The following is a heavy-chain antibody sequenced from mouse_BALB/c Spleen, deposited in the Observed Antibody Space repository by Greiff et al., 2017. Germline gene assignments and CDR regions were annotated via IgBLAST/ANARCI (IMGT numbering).Heavy chain of an antibody. V-gene: IGHV5-6-5*01. J-gene: IGHJ2*01. CDR3: ARDTSYYFDY. CDR2: ISSGGST. Sequence: DVQLVESGGGLVKPGGSLKLSCAASGFTFSSYAMSWVRQTPEKRLEWVASISSGGSTYYPDSVKGRFTISRDNARNILYLQMSSLRSEDTAMYYCARDTSYYFDYWGKGTTLTVSS. CDR1: GFTFSSYA.